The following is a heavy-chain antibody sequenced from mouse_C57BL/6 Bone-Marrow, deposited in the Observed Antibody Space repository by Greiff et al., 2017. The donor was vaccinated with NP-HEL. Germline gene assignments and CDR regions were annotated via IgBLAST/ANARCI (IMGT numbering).Heavy chain of an antibody. CDR1: GYTFTSYG. CDR3: ARSAYAMDY. J-gene: IGHJ4*01. V-gene: IGHV1-81*01. Sequence: VQLQQSGAELARPGASVKLSCKASGYTFTSYGISWVKQRTGQGLEWIGEIYPRSGNTYYNEKFKGKATLTAHKSSSTAYMELRSLTSEDSAVYFCARSAYAMDYWGQGTSVTVSS. CDR2: IYPRSGNT.